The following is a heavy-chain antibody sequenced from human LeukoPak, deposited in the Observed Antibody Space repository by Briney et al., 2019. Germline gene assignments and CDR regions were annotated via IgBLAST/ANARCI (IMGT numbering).Heavy chain of an antibody. V-gene: IGHV3-7*01. CDR2: TKPDGSAE. D-gene: IGHD5-12*01. CDR3: ARDRGFTSFDY. J-gene: IGHJ4*02. Sequence: PGGSLRLSCAASGFTFRNYWMGWVRQAPGKGLEWVANTKPDGSAEYYVDSVRGRFTTSRDTAKNSLHLQMNSLRAEDTAVYYCARDRGFTSFDYWGQGILVTVSS. CDR1: GFTFRNYW.